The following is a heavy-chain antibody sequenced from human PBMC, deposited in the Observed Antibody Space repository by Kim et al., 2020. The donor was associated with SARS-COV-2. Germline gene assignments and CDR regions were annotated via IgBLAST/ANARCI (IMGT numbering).Heavy chain of an antibody. CDR2: IRTKTYGAST. J-gene: IGHJ4*01. V-gene: IGHV3-49*03. CDR1: GFTFADYA. Sequence: GGSLRLSCTTSGFTFADYAMNWFRQAPGKGLEWVGFIRTKTYGASTEYAASVKGRFTISRDDSKGIAYLQMNSLETEDTAVYYCTRYCSGGSCSAIDYWG. CDR3: TRYCSGGSCSAIDY. D-gene: IGHD2-15*01.